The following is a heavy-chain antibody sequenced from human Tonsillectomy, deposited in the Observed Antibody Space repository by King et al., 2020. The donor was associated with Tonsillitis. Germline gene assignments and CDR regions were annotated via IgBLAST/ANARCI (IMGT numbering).Heavy chain of an antibody. CDR1: GGIFKSYA. D-gene: IGHD2-21*01. Sequence: QLVQSGAEVKKPGSSVKVSCRISGGIFKSYAITWVRQAPGQGPEWMGGILPIFGTLDYAQKFQDRLTITADESTSTSYMELTNLTFEDTAVYYCARAPRGGNYNRGLGDSWGQGTLLTVSS. CDR3: ARAPRGGNYNRGLGDS. CDR2: ILPIFGTL. J-gene: IGHJ4*02. V-gene: IGHV1-69*01.